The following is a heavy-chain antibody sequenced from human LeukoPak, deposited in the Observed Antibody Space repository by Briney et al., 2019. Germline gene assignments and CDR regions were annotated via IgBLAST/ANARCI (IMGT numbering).Heavy chain of an antibody. Sequence: SETLSLTCTVSGGSISSGSYYWSWIRQPAGKGLEWIGRIYTSGNTSYNPSLKSRVTISVDTSKNQFSLKLSSVTAADTAVYYCARDPVAGTFDYWGKGTLVTVSS. CDR3: ARDPVAGTFDY. CDR1: GGSISSGSYY. V-gene: IGHV4-61*02. CDR2: IYTSGNT. J-gene: IGHJ4*02. D-gene: IGHD6-19*01.